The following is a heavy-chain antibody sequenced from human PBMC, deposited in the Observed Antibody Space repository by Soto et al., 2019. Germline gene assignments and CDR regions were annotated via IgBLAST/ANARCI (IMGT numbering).Heavy chain of an antibody. J-gene: IGHJ4*02. V-gene: IGHV3-23*01. CDR2: INGSGGST. D-gene: IGHD5-18*01. CDR3: AKDLFFGNTYGYFDH. CDR1: GFTFNNYA. Sequence: GGSLRLSCAASGFTFNNYAMTWVRQAQGKGLEWVSEINGSGGSTYYADSVKGRFTISRDNSNNTLYLQMNSLRAEDTAVYYCAKDLFFGNTYGYFDHWGQGTLVTVSS.